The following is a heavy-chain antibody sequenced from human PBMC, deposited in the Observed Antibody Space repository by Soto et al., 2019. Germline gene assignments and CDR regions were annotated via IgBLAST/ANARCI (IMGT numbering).Heavy chain of an antibody. CDR1: GFTFSSYA. Sequence: EVQLLESGGGLVQPGGSLTFSCATSGFTFSSYAMVWVRQAAEKGLEWVASISNNGDTAYYADSVKGRFTISRGNSENTLYLQMNGLRADDTALYFCAKSRVFIGAIVTLLDSWGQGTQVTVSS. J-gene: IGHJ4*02. D-gene: IGHD3-16*02. CDR2: ISNNGDTA. CDR3: AKSRVFIGAIVTLLDS. V-gene: IGHV3-23*01.